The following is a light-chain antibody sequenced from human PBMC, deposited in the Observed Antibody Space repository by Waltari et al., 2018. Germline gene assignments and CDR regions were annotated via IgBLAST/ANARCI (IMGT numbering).Light chain of an antibody. Sequence: QGALPQHGSGSGCPGQSSSIFCTGTSRDGGSYTVVSWYQQHPGKGPKLMIYEVSKRPSGVSNRFSGSKSGNTASLTISGLQAEDEAEYYCCSYAGSKFYVFGTGTKVTVL. CDR2: EVS. CDR1: SRDGGSYTV. V-gene: IGLV2-23*02. J-gene: IGLJ1*01. CDR3: CSYAGSKFYV.